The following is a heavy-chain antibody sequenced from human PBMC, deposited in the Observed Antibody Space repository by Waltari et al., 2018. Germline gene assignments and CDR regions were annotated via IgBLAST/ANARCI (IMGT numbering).Heavy chain of an antibody. CDR2: INPNSGVT. V-gene: IGHV1-2*02. D-gene: IGHD7-27*01. CDR1: GSTFRDYL. CDR3: AAVIRPGRTLPWGY. J-gene: IGHJ4*02. Sequence: QVQLVQSGAEVKDPGASVKVSCKASGSTFRDYLLHWVRQAPGQGLEWRGWINPNSGVTKYAQSFQGRVTMTRDTSINTVYMELSILRSDDTALYYCAAVIRPGRTLPWGYWGQGTLVTVSS.